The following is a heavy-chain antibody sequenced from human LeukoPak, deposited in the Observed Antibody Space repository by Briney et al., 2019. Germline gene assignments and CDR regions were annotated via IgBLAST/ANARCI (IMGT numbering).Heavy chain of an antibody. CDR2: IYHSGST. Sequence: SETLSLTCTVSGGSISSGGYYWSWIRQPPGKGLEWIGYIYHSGSTYYNPSLKSRVTISVDRSKNQFSLKLSSVTAADTAVYYCAREVINDFWSGSDYWGQGTLVTVSS. CDR3: AREVINDFWSGSDY. CDR1: GGSISSGGYY. V-gene: IGHV4-30-2*01. J-gene: IGHJ4*02. D-gene: IGHD3-3*01.